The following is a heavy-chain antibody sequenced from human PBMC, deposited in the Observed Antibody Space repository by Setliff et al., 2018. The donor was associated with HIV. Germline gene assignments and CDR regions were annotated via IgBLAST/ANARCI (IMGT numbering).Heavy chain of an antibody. CDR1: GGSFSGYY. J-gene: IGHJ6*03. CDR2: INHSAST. D-gene: IGHD3-9*01. Sequence: SETLSLTCDVYGGSFSGYYWSWIRQPPGKGLEWIGKINHSASTNYNPSLKSRVTISVDTSKNQFSLKLSSVTAADTAVYYCARFTRPGYHLYYYYNMDVWGKGTTVTVSS. V-gene: IGHV4-34*01. CDR3: ARFTRPGYHLYYYYNMDV.